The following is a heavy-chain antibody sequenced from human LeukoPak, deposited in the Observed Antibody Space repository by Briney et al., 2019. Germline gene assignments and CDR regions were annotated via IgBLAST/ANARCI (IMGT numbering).Heavy chain of an antibody. V-gene: IGHV1-58*02. CDR2: IVVCSGNK. J-gene: IGHJ3*01. CDR3: AAGEYDILTGDVCVL. D-gene: IGHD3-9*01. CDR1: GFTFTSSS. Sequence: TSVTDSFRSSGFTFTSSSMQWVRQPRAQRLAWIGCIVVCSGNKNYAQKFQERVTITSDMSTNTAYIYPSNQRAEDTAVYYCAAGEYDILTGDVCVLWGEGPMVTVSS.